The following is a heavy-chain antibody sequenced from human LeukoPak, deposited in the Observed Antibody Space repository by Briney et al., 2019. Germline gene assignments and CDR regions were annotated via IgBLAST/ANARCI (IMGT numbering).Heavy chain of an antibody. Sequence: QTGGSLRLSCAASGFTFSSYEMNWVRQAPGKGLEWVSYISSSGSTIYYADSVKGRFTISRDNAKNSLYLQMNSLRAEDTAVYYCAREYYYDSSASGSNWGQGTMVTVSS. CDR1: GFTFSSYE. D-gene: IGHD3-22*01. CDR2: ISSSGSTI. CDR3: AREYYYDSSASGSN. V-gene: IGHV3-48*03. J-gene: IGHJ3*01.